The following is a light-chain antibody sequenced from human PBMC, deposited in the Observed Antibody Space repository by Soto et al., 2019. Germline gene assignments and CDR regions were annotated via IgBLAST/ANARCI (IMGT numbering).Light chain of an antibody. V-gene: IGKV1-5*03. CDR1: QSISTW. CDR3: QQYNSYSRT. J-gene: IGKJ1*01. Sequence: DIQMTQSPSTLSASVGDRVTITCRASQSISTWLAWYQQKPGKAPKLLIYKASSLESGVPSRFSGSGSWTEFTLTISSVQPDDFATYYCQQYNSYSRTFGQGTKVEIK. CDR2: KAS.